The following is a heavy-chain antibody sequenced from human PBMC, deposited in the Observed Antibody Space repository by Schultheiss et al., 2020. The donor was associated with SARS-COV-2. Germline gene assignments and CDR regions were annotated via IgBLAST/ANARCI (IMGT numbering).Heavy chain of an antibody. CDR3: ACYSSSLLVRFDP. V-gene: IGHV1-2*06. Sequence: ASVKVSCKTSGYTFTDYYMYWVRRAPGQGLEWVGRINPDNGGTKFAQKFQGRVTMTRDTSISTAYMELSSLRAEDTAVYYCACYSSSLLVRFDPWGQGTLVTVSS. CDR2: INPDNGGT. J-gene: IGHJ5*02. CDR1: GYTFTDYY. D-gene: IGHD6-6*01.